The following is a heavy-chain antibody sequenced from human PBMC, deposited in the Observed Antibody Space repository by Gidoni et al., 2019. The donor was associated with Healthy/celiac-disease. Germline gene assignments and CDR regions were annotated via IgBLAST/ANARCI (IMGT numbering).Heavy chain of an antibody. CDR1: GFTFDDYA. J-gene: IGHJ3*02. CDR3: AKCGAYCGGDLLGAGAFDI. V-gene: IGHV3-9*01. CDR2: ISWNSGSI. Sequence: EVQLVESGGGLVQPGRSLRLSCSASGFTFDDYAMHWVRQAPGKGLEWVSGISWNSGSIGYADSVKGRFTISRDNAKNSLYLQMNSLRAEDTALYYCAKCGAYCGGDLLGAGAFDIWGQGTMVTVSS. D-gene: IGHD2-21*02.